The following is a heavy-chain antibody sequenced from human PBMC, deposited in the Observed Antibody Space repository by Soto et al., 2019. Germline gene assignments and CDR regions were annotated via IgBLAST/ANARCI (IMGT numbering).Heavy chain of an antibody. Sequence: PSETLSLTCTVSGGSISSGGYYWSWIRQHPGKGLEWIGYIYYSGSTYYNPSLKSRVTISVDTSKNQFSLKLSSVTAADTAVYYCASSPPIVAVPAAMAPGYYYYMAVWGKGTTVTVSS. CDR2: IYYSGST. J-gene: IGHJ6*03. CDR1: GGSISSGGYY. CDR3: ASSPPIVAVPAAMAPGYYYYMAV. V-gene: IGHV4-31*03. D-gene: IGHD2-2*01.